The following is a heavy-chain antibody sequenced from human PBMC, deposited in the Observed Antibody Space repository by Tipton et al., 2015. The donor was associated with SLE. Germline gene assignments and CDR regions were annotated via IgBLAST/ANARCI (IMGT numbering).Heavy chain of an antibody. J-gene: IGHJ4*02. CDR3: ARDLGSWGFDY. CDR1: GFTFSSYS. CDR2: ISYDASHK. V-gene: IGHV3-30-3*01. D-gene: IGHD2-15*01. Sequence: SLRLSCAASGFTFSSYSMQWVRQAPGKGLEWVAVISYDASHKYYADSVKGRFTISRDNSQNTVYLQMDSLRAEDTAVYYCARDLGSWGFDYWGQGTLVTVSS.